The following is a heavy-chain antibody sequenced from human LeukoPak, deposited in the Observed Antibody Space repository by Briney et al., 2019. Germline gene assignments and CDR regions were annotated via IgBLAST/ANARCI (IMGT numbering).Heavy chain of an antibody. CDR3: ARGGTSAWNVGNS. Sequence: PSETLSLTCAVSGGSISSYYWSWIRQPPGKGLEWIGYIYYSGITTYSPSLKSQVTMSVDTSKNQFSLKLSSVTAADTAVYYCARGGTSAWNVGNSWGQGTLVTVSS. V-gene: IGHV4-59*01. J-gene: IGHJ5*02. CDR1: GGSISSYY. CDR2: IYYSGIT. D-gene: IGHD1-1*01.